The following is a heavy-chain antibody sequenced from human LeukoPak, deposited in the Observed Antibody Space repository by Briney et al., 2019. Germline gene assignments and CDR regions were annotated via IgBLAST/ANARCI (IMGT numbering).Heavy chain of an antibody. CDR1: GFTFSSYS. CDR2: ISSSSSTI. Sequence: GGSLRLSCAASGFTFSSYSMNWVRQAPGKGLEWVSYISSSSSTIYYADSVKGRFTISRDNAKTSLYLQMNSLRAEDTAVYYCARDSPGYYYDSSGYLDYWGQGTLVTVSS. J-gene: IGHJ4*02. V-gene: IGHV3-48*01. CDR3: ARDSPGYYYDSSGYLDY. D-gene: IGHD3-22*01.